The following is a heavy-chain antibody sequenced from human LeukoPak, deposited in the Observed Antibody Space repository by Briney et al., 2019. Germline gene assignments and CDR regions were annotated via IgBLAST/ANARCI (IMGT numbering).Heavy chain of an antibody. Sequence: SETLSLTCTVSGGSISSYYWSWIRQPPGKGLEWIGYIYYSGSTNYNPSLKSRVTISVDTSKNQFSLKLSSVTAADTAVYYCARGRVAAAGINWFDPWGQGTLVTVSS. CDR2: IYYSGST. CDR3: ARGRVAAAGINWFDP. D-gene: IGHD6-13*01. V-gene: IGHV4-59*12. CDR1: GGSISSYY. J-gene: IGHJ5*02.